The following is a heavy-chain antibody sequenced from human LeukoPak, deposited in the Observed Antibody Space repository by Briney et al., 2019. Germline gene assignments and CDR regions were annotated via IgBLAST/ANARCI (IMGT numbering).Heavy chain of an antibody. CDR2: ISYDGSNK. CDR1: GFTFSSYA. CDR3: ARDRPDYYDSSGYYSGAFDI. V-gene: IGHV3-30*04. D-gene: IGHD3-22*01. Sequence: GGSLRLSCAASGFTFSSYAMSWVRQAPGKGLEWVAVISYDGSNKYYADSVKGRFTISRDNSKNTLYLQMNSLRAEDTAVYYCARDRPDYYDSSGYYSGAFDIWGQGTMVTVSS. J-gene: IGHJ3*02.